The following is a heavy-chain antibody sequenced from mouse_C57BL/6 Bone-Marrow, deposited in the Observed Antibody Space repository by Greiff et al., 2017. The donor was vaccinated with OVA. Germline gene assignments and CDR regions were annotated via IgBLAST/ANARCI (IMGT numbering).Heavy chain of an antibody. CDR2: ISDGGSYT. D-gene: IGHD2-3*01. CDR3: ARWGWLLHYFDY. CDR1: GFTFSSYA. Sequence: EVMLVESGGGLVKPGGSLKLSCAASGFTFSSYAMSWVRQTPEKRLEWVATISDGGSYTYYPDNVKGRFTISRDNAKNNLYLQMSHLKSEDTAMYYCARWGWLLHYFDYWGQGTTLTVSS. J-gene: IGHJ2*01. V-gene: IGHV5-4*03.